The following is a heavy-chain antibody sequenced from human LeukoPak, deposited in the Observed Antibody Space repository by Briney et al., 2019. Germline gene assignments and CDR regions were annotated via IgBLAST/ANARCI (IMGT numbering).Heavy chain of an antibody. CDR3: ARGPPYDSKGFDY. V-gene: IGHV1-2*02. CDR1: GHTFTGYY. J-gene: IGHJ4*02. D-gene: IGHD3-22*01. Sequence: GASVKVSCKASGHTFTGYYMHWVRQAPGQGLEWMGWINPNSGGTNYAQKFQGRVTMTRDTSISTAYMELSRLRSDDTAVYYCARGPPYDSKGFDYWGQGTLVTVSS. CDR2: INPNSGGT.